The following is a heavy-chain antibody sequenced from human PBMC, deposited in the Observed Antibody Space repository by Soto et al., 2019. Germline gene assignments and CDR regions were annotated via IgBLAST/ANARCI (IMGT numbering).Heavy chain of an antibody. CDR3: AMSGDYVHFEY. CDR2: IYYSGYT. J-gene: IGHJ4*02. D-gene: IGHD4-17*01. V-gene: IGHV4-30-4*01. CDR1: GGSISSGDYN. Sequence: QVQLQESGPGLVKASQTLSLTCTVSGGSISSGDYNWSWIRQHTGKGLEWIGYIYYSGYTYNNPTLKSRVTISVDTSKNQCSLKLSAVTAADTAVYYCAMSGDYVHFEYWGQGTLVTDSS.